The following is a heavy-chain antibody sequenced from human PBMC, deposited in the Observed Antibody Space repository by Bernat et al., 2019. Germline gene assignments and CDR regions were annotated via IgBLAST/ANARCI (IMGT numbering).Heavy chain of an antibody. CDR3: ARDPDSSSPGDWFDP. CDR2: IWYDGSNK. J-gene: IGHJ5*02. V-gene: IGHV3-33*01. D-gene: IGHD6-6*01. CDR1: GFTFSSYG. Sequence: QVQLVESGGGVVQPGRSLRLSCAASGFTFSSYGMHWVRQAPGKGLEWVAVIWYDGSNKYYADSVKGRFTISRDNSKNTLYLQMNSLRAEDTAVYYCARDPDSSSPGDWFDPWGQGTLVTVSS.